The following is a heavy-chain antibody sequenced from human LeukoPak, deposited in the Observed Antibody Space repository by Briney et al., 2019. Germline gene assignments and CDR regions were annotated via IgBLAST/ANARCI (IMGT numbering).Heavy chain of an antibody. CDR1: GFTFSSYE. J-gene: IGHJ5*02. D-gene: IGHD4-17*01. CDR2: ITSSGSTI. CDR3: AGFYGDLVRWFDP. Sequence: PGGSLRLSCAASGFTFSSYEMNWVRQAPGKGLEWVSYITSSGSTIYYAASVKGRFTISRDNAKNSLYLQMNSLRAEDTAVYYCAGFYGDLVRWFDPWGQGTLVTVSS. V-gene: IGHV3-48*03.